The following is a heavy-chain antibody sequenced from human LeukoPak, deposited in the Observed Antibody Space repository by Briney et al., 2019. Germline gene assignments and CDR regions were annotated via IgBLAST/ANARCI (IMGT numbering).Heavy chain of an antibody. V-gene: IGHV3-11*01. CDR3: ARDVGIAARQDWFDP. CDR2: ISSSGSTI. CDR1: GFTFSDYY. Sequence: GGSLRLSCAASGFTFSDYYMSWIRQAPGKGLEWVSYISSSGSTIYYADSVKGRFTISRDNAKNSLYLQMNSLRAEDTAVYYCARDVGIAARQDWFDPWGQGTLVTVSS. D-gene: IGHD6-6*01. J-gene: IGHJ5*02.